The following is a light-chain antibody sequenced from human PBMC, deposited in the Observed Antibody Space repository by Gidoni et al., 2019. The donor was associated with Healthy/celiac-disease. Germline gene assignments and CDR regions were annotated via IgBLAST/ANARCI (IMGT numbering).Light chain of an antibody. CDR3: QQYYSTPQT. CDR2: WAS. Sequence: DIVMTQSPDSLAVSLGERATINSSNNKNYLAWYQQKPGQPPKLLIYWASTRESGVPDRFSGSGSGTDFTLTISSLQAEDVAVYYCQQYYSTPQTFGQGTKVEIK. J-gene: IGKJ1*01. CDR1: SNNKNY. V-gene: IGKV4-1*01.